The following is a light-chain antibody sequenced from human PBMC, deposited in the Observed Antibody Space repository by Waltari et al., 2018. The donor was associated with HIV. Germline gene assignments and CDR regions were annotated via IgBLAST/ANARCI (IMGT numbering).Light chain of an antibody. J-gene: IGKJ4*01. V-gene: IGKV1-33*01. Sequence: DIQMTQSPSSLSASVGDRLTITCQATQDISRSLSWYHQKPGKAPRLLISDASILQTGVSSRFSGSGSGTHFTLTIAGLQPEDIGTYYCHRYRTLPLTFGGGTKVEVK. CDR3: HRYRTLPLT. CDR2: DAS. CDR1: QDISRS.